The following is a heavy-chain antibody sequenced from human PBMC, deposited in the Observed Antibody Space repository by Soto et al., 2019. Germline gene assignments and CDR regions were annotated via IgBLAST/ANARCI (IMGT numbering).Heavy chain of an antibody. V-gene: IGHV4-4*07. J-gene: IGHJ6*02. CDR2: IYTSGST. D-gene: IGHD6-13*01. CDR3: ARDLEEYSSSWRTYYYYYYRMDV. Sequence: SETLSLTCTVSGGSISSYYWSWIRQPAGKGLEWIGRIYTSGSTNYNPSLKSRVTMSVDTSKNQFSLKLSSVTAADTAVYYCARDLEEYSSSWRTYYYYYYRMDVWGQGTTVTVSS. CDR1: GGSISSYY.